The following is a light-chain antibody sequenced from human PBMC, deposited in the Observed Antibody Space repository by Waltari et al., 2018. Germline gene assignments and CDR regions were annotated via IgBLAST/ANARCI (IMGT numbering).Light chain of an antibody. CDR2: GAS. CDR1: QSVTRA. CDR3: QHYLRLPVT. J-gene: IGKJ1*01. Sequence: IVFTQSPGTLSLSPGESALLSCRTSQSVTRALAWYQQKPGQAPRLLIYGASNRATGIPDRFSGSGSGTDVSLTISSLEPEDFAVYYCQHYLRLPVTFGQGTKVEVK. V-gene: IGKV3-20*01.